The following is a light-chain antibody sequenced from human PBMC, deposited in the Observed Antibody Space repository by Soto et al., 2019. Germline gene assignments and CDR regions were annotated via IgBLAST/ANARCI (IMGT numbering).Light chain of an antibody. CDR3: QQCTSWPPLT. CDR1: QSVNIN. Sequence: EIVMTQSPATLSVSPGERATLSCRASQSVNINLAWYQQKPGQAPRLLIYGASIRATGIPARFSGSGAGTEFTLTISSLQSEDSATYYCQQCTSWPPLTFGGGTKVEIK. V-gene: IGKV3-15*01. J-gene: IGKJ4*01. CDR2: GAS.